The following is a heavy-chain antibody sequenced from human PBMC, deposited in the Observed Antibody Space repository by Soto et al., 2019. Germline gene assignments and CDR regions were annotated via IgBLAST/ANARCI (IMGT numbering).Heavy chain of an antibody. V-gene: IGHV5-51*01. Sequence: PRESLKISCKGSGYSFTSYWIGWVRQMPGKGLEWMGIIYPGDSDTRYSPSFQGQVTISADKSISTAYLQWSSLKASDTAMYYCASRYCSSTSCYVGAFDIWGQATSVTVAS. J-gene: IGHJ3*02. D-gene: IGHD2-2*01. CDR2: IYPGDSDT. CDR1: GYSFTSYW. CDR3: ASRYCSSTSCYVGAFDI.